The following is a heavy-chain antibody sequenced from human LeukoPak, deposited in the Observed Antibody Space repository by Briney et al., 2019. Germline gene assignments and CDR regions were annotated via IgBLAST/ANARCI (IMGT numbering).Heavy chain of an antibody. CDR3: ARGGEVLMVYAIQSYYYYMDV. CDR1: GFTFSSYA. V-gene: IGHV3-23*01. CDR2: ISGSGGST. D-gene: IGHD2-8*01. J-gene: IGHJ6*03. Sequence: GGSLRLSCAASGFTFSSYAMSWVRQAPGKGLEWVSAISGSGGSTYYADSVKGRFTISRDNSKNTLYLQMNSLRAEDTAVYYCARGGEVLMVYAIQSYYYYMDVWGKGTTVTVSS.